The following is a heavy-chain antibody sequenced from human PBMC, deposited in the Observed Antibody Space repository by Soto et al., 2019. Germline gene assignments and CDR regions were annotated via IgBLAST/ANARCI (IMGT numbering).Heavy chain of an antibody. CDR1: GFTFSNYA. D-gene: IGHD6-19*01. V-gene: IGHV3-23*01. CDR2: FSRSGTST. CDR3: AMATRSGWSYYFDY. Sequence: PGGSLRLSCAASGFTFSNYAMSWVRQAPGKGLEWVSAFSRSGTSTYYADSVKGRFTISRDNSKNTLFLQMNSLRAEDTAVYYCAMATRSGWSYYFDYWGQGALVTVSS. J-gene: IGHJ4*02.